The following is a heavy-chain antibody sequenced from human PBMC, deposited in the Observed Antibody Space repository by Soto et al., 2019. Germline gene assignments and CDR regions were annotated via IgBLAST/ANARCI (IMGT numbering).Heavy chain of an antibody. Sequence: QVQLVQSGAEVKKPGASVKVSCKASGYTFTGYYIHWVRQAPGQGLEWMGWINPNSGGTNYAQKFQGRVTMTRDTSISTAYRELSRLRSDDTAVYYCARERGGTTFHYYYYGMDVWGQGTTVTVSS. CDR3: ARERGGTTFHYYYYGMDV. V-gene: IGHV1-2*02. J-gene: IGHJ6*02. CDR1: GYTFTGYY. CDR2: INPNSGGT. D-gene: IGHD1-7*01.